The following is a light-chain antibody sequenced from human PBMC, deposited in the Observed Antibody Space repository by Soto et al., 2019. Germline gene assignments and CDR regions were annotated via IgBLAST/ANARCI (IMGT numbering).Light chain of an antibody. CDR1: QVISNY. CDR3: QKYNSAPWT. J-gene: IGKJ1*01. Sequence: DIQMTQSPSSLSASVGDRVTITCRASQVISNYLAWCQQKPGKVPKLLIYAASTLQSGVPFRFSGSGSGTDFTLTISSLQPEDVATYYCQKYNSAPWTFGQGTKVEIK. CDR2: AAS. V-gene: IGKV1-27*01.